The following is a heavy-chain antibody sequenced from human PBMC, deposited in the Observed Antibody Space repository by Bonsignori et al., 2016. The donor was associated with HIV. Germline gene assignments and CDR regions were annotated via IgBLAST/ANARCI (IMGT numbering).Heavy chain of an antibody. V-gene: IGHV3-9*01. CDR2: VTWNSGKI. CDR3: AKDTYGSGDGAFDI. J-gene: IGHJ3*02. D-gene: IGHD3-10*01. Sequence: WIRQPPGKGLEWVSGVTWNSGKIGYADSVKGRFTISRDNAKNSLFLQINSLRAEDTALYYCAKDTYGSGDGAFDIWGQGTMVTVSS.